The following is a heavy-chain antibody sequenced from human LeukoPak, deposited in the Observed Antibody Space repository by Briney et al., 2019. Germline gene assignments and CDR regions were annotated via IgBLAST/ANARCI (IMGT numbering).Heavy chain of an antibody. D-gene: IGHD4-17*01. V-gene: IGHV4-59*12. Sequence: PSETLSLTCTVSGGSISSYYWSWIRQPPGKGLEWIGYIYYSGSTNYNSSFKSRVTISIDTSKNQFSLRLSSVTAADTAVYYCARVGMTTVTFFDYWGQGTLVTVSS. CDR1: GGSISSYY. CDR2: IYYSGST. J-gene: IGHJ4*02. CDR3: ARVGMTTVTFFDY.